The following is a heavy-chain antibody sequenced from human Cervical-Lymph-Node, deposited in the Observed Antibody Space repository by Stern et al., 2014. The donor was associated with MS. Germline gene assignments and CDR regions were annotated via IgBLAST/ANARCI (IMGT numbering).Heavy chain of an antibody. J-gene: IGHJ4*02. CDR1: GFSVATAGVG. CDR2: IYLGDDK. Sequence: QITLKESGPTLVKPTQTVTLTCTLSGFSVATAGVGVGWIRQPPGKALEWLAHIYLGDDKLYSPSLKNRLTIIKDTSKNQVVLTMTNVDPVDTATYYCAHSRVKYCRGGTCYSSLFDYWGQGTLVTVSS. V-gene: IGHV2-5*02. D-gene: IGHD2-15*01. CDR3: AHSRVKYCRGGTCYSSLFDY.